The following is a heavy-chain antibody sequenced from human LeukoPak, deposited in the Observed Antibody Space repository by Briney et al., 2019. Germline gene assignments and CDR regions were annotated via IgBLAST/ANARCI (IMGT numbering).Heavy chain of an antibody. V-gene: IGHV4-59*12. CDR2: IYYTGST. J-gene: IGHJ4*02. D-gene: IGHD2-8*02. Sequence: PSETLSLTCTVSGGSISSYYWSWIRQPPGKGLEYIGYIYYTGSTTYNPSLESRVTMSVDTSKNQFSLQLTSVTAADTAVYHCARETYCSGGTRFFGPDYWGQGTLVTVSS. CDR3: ARETYCSGGTRFFGPDY. CDR1: GGSISSYY.